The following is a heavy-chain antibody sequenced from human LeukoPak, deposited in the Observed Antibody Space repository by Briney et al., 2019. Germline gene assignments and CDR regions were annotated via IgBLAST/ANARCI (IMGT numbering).Heavy chain of an antibody. CDR2: IKQDESEK. Sequence: GGSLRLSCAASGFTLSSYWMSWVRQAPGKGLEWVANIKQDESEKYYVDSVKGRVTISRDNAKNSLYLQMNSLRAEDTAVYYCARDCGYSSSCFDYWGQGTLVTVSS. CDR1: GFTLSSYW. J-gene: IGHJ4*02. CDR3: ARDCGYSSSCFDY. V-gene: IGHV3-7*01. D-gene: IGHD6-6*01.